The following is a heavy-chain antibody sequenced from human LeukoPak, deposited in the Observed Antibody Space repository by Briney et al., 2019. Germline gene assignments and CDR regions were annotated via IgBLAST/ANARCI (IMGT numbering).Heavy chain of an antibody. CDR2: INHSGST. V-gene: IGHV4-34*01. CDR1: GGSFSGYY. D-gene: IGHD7-27*01. Sequence: PSEILSLTCAVYGGSFSGYYWSWIRQPPGKGLEWIGEINHSGSTNYNPSLKSRVTISVDTSKNQFSLKLSSVTAADTAVYYCARLGFSPIWGQGTTVTVSS. J-gene: IGHJ6*02. CDR3: ARLGFSPI.